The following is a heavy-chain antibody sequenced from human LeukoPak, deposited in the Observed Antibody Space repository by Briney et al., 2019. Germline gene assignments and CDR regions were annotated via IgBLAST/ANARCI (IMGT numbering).Heavy chain of an antibody. V-gene: IGHV1-18*01. D-gene: IGHD6-6*01. Sequence: GASVKVSCKASDHTFTTYGITWVRQVPGQGLEWMGWISVYNGDTKYAQKFQGRDTLTTETSTSTVYMELRSLKSDDTAVYYCARDLPAGMAARPPYQLDYWGQGTRVTVSS. CDR3: ARDLPAGMAARPPYQLDY. CDR2: ISVYNGDT. CDR1: DHTFTTYG. J-gene: IGHJ4*02.